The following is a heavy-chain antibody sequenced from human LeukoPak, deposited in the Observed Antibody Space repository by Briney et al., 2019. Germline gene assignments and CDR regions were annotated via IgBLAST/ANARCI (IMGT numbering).Heavy chain of an antibody. CDR3: ARVLGKYAFDF. CDR2: ISTSSSDT. Sequence: GGSLRLSCSASGFTFSDYYMGWMRQAPGKGLEWVSYISTSSSDTNYADSVRGRFTISRDNAKNALCLQVNSLRAEDTAVYYCARVLGKYAFDFWGLGTMVTVSS. J-gene: IGHJ3*01. CDR1: GFTFSDYY. V-gene: IGHV3-11*05.